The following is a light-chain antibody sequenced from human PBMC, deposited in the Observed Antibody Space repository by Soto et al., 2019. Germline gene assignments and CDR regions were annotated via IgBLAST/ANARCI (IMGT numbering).Light chain of an antibody. Sequence: LTRSRAPLSVXPRGXDTLXXRASQSMGETVAWVQQKPGQAPRLLSYGGATRARGFPARFSGSGSGTDFTLTISSLQSEDFALYYCQQCNQWPWTFGQGTKVDIK. V-gene: IGKV3-15*01. CDR1: QSMGET. J-gene: IGKJ1*01. CDR2: GGA. CDR3: QQCNQWPWT.